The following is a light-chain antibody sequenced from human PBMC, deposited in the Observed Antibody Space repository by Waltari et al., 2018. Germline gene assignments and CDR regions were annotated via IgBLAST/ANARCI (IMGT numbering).Light chain of an antibody. Sequence: QSAPTQPRSVSGSPGQSVSISCTVSNSDVGGYNYVSWYQQYPGRAPKMLIYDVNKRSSGVPDRFSGSKVGNTASLTISGLLPEDEADYYCCSFVGSYTSVFGGGTKVTVL. CDR3: CSFVGSYTSV. J-gene: IGLJ2*01. CDR1: NSDVGGYNY. CDR2: DVN. V-gene: IGLV2-11*01.